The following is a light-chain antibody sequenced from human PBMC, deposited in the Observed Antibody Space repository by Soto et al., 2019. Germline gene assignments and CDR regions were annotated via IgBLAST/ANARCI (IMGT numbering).Light chain of an antibody. CDR3: AAWDDSLNGSV. CDR1: SSNIGSNT. Sequence: QSVLTQPPSASGTPGQRVTISCSGSSSNIGSNTVNWYQQLPGTAPKVLIYSNNQRPSGVPDRFFGSKSGTSASLAISGLQSEDEADYYCAAWDDSLNGSVFGSGTQLTVL. CDR2: SNN. V-gene: IGLV1-44*01. J-gene: IGLJ7*01.